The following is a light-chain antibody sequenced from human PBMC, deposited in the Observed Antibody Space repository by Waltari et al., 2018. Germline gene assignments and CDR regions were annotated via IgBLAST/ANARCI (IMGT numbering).Light chain of an antibody. V-gene: IGLV4-69*01. CDR1: SGHSSYA. CDR2: LNSDGSH. J-gene: IGLJ2*01. CDR3: QTWGTGIQVV. Sequence: QLVLTQSPSASASLGASVKLTCTLSSGHSSYAIAWHQQQPEKGPRYLMKLNSDGSHSKGDGIPYRFSGSSSGAERYLTISSLQSEDEADYYCQTWGTGIQVVFGGGTKLTVL.